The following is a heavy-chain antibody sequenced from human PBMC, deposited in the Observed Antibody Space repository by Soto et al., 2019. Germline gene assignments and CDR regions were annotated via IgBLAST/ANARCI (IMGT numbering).Heavy chain of an antibody. J-gene: IGHJ3*02. Sequence: SVKVSCKASGGTFSSYAISWVRQAPGQGLEWMGGIIPIFGTANYAQKFQGRVTITADESTSTAYMELSSLRSEDTAVYYRARDPSFRDATIPGDLDDAFDIWGQGTMVTVSS. CDR2: IIPIFGTA. CDR1: GGTFSSYA. D-gene: IGHD5-12*01. V-gene: IGHV1-69*13. CDR3: ARDPSFRDATIPGDLDDAFDI.